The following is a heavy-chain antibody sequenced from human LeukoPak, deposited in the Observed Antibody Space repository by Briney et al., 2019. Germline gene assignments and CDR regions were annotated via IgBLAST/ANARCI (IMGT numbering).Heavy chain of an antibody. D-gene: IGHD7-27*01. CDR1: GFTFSSYS. CDR3: ARGGLGIPLDY. J-gene: IGHJ4*02. Sequence: GGSLRLSCAASGFTFSSYSMNWVRQAPGKGLEWVSYISSSSSTIYYADSVKGRFTISRDNAKNLLYLQMNSLRAEDTAVYYCARGGLGIPLDYRGQGTLVTVSS. CDR2: ISSSSSTI. V-gene: IGHV3-48*01.